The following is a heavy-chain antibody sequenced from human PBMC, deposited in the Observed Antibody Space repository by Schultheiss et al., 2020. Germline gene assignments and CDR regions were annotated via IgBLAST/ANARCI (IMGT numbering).Heavy chain of an antibody. D-gene: IGHD6-6*01. V-gene: IGHV5-10-1*01. Sequence: SLRLSCAASGFTFSSYSMNWVRQAPGKGLEWMGIIYPGDSYTNYSPSFQGHVTISADKSISTAYLQWSSLKASDTAMYYCARGGGSSSSFPDYWGQGTLVTVSS. CDR3: ARGGGSSSSFPDY. CDR2: IYPGDSYT. J-gene: IGHJ4*02. CDR1: GFTFSSYS.